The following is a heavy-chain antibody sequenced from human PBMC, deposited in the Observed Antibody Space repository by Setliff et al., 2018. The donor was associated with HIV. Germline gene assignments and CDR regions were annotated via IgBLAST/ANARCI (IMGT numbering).Heavy chain of an antibody. J-gene: IGHJ4*02. V-gene: IGHV1-2*02. CDR1: GYSFSGYY. D-gene: IGHD3-16*02. CDR2: INPNSGGT. Sequence: GASVKVSCKASGYSFSGYYMHWVRQAPGQGLEWMGWINPNSGGTDYAQNFQGRVTMTRDTSISTGFMELSGLTSDDTAFYFCARSRITFGGGIDTLDYWGQGTLVTVSS. CDR3: ARSRITFGGGIDTLDY.